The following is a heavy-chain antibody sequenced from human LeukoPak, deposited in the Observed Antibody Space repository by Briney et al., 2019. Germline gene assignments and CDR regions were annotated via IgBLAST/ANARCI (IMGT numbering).Heavy chain of an antibody. J-gene: IGHJ3*02. V-gene: IGHV1-69*02. CDR1: GGTFSSYT. Sequence: SVKVSCKASGGTFSSYTISWVRQAPGQGLEWMGRIIPILGIANYAQKFQGRVTITADKSTSTAYMELSSLRSEDTTVYYCASALRWRGGAFDIRGQGTMVTVSS. CDR2: IIPILGIA. CDR3: ASALRWRGGAFDI. D-gene: IGHD3-10*01.